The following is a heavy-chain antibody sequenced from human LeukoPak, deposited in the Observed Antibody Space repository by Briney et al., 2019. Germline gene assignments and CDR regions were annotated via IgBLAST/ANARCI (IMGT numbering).Heavy chain of an antibody. CDR3: ARDPLERYDFWSGYFYMDV. CDR2: IKQDGSEK. CDR1: GFTFSSYW. D-gene: IGHD3-3*01. V-gene: IGHV3-7*01. Sequence: GGSLRLSCAASGFTFSSYWMSWVRQAPGKGLEWVANIKQDGSEKYYVDSVKGRFTISRDNAKSSLYLQMNSLRAEDTAVYYCARDPLERYDFWSGYFYMDVWGKGTTVTVSS. J-gene: IGHJ6*03.